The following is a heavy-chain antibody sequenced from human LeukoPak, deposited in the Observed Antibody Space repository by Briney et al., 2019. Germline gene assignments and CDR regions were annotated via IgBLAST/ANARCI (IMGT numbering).Heavy chain of an antibody. J-gene: IGHJ4*02. V-gene: IGHV3-30*02. CDR1: GFPFTTYA. CDR3: TRGYDSRY. D-gene: IGHD3-9*01. CDR2: IRLDGSNE. Sequence: GGSLRLSCAASGFPFTTYAMNWVRQAPGKGLEWVAFIRLDGSNEQYADSVKGRFIISRDNSKNTLYMQMHSLTSDDTAVYYCTRGYDSRYWGQGTLVPVSS.